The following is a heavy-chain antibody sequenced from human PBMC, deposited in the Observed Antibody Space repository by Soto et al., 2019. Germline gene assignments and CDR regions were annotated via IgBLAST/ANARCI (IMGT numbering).Heavy chain of an antibody. CDR3: VKDDRILGRRYLDL. D-gene: IGHD2-15*01. Sequence: EEQLLESGGGLIQPGGSLRLACAASGFTFSSYAMTWVRQAPGKGLEWVSSISFSDGGTYYADSVKGRLTISRDNSKNTLFLQINARRVKNSAFYSVVKDDRILGRRYLDLGGGAPLVTV. J-gene: IGHJ2*01. CDR1: GFTFSSYA. V-gene: IGHV3-23*01. CDR2: ISFSDGGT.